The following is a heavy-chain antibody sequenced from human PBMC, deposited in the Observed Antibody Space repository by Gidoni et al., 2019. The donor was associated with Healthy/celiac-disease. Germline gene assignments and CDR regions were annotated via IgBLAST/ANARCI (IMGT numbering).Heavy chain of an antibody. CDR2: INHSGST. V-gene: IGHV4-34*01. J-gene: IGHJ5*02. CDR1: GWSFSGYY. CDR3: ARSGNMVRGVISWFDP. Sequence: QVQLQQWGAGLLKPSETLTLTCAVYGWSFSGYYWSWIRQPPGKGLGGIGEINHSGSTNYNPSLKSRVTISVDTSKNQFSLKLSSVTAADTAVYDCARSGNMVRGVISWFDPWGQGTLVTVSS. D-gene: IGHD3-10*01.